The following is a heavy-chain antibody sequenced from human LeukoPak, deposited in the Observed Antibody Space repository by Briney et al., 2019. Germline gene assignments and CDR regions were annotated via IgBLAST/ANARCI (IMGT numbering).Heavy chain of an antibody. D-gene: IGHD5-24*01. V-gene: IGHV3-48*03. CDR1: GFTFSSYE. J-gene: IGHJ4*02. Sequence: PGGSLRLSCAASGFTFSSYEMNWVRQAPGEGLEWVSYISSSGSTIYYAASVKGRFTISRDNAKNSLYLQMNSLRAEDTAVYYCAAVIRWLGNDYWGQGTLVTVSS. CDR2: ISSSGSTI. CDR3: AAVIRWLGNDY.